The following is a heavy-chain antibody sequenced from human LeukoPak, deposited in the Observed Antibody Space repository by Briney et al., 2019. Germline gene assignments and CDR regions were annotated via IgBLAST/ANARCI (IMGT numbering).Heavy chain of an antibody. J-gene: IGHJ3*02. CDR2: IYYSGST. Sequence: SETLSLTCTVAGGSISISSYYWGWIRQPPGKGLEWIGSIYYSGSTYYNPSLKSRVTISVDTSKNQFSLKLTSLTAADTAVYYCARREQWLVQGAFDIWGQGTMVTVSS. V-gene: IGHV4-39*01. D-gene: IGHD6-19*01. CDR3: ARREQWLVQGAFDI. CDR1: GGSISISSYY.